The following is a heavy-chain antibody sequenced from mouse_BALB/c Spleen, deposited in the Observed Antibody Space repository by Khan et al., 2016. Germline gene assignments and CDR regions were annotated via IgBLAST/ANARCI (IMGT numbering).Heavy chain of an antibody. J-gene: IGHJ4*01. CDR1: GFTFTDYY. V-gene: IGHV7-3*02. CDR2: IRNKANGYTT. CDR3: ARDAYGSYGYFHVMDD. Sequence: EVELVESGGGLVQPGGSLRLSCATSGFTFTDYYMSWVRQPPEKALEWLGFIRNKANGYTTEYSASVKGRFTISRDNSQSILYLHMNILRAEDSATYYCARDAYGSYGYFHVMDDWGQGTSVTVSS. D-gene: IGHD2-10*02.